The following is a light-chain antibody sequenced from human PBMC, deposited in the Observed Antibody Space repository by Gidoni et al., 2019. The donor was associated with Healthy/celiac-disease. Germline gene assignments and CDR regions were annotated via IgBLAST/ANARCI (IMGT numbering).Light chain of an antibody. V-gene: IGKV1-39*01. J-gene: IGKJ2*03. Sequence: IQLTQSPSSLSASVGDRVTITCRASQSISSYLNWYQQKPGKAPKLLIYAASSLQSGVPSRFSGSGSGTDFTLNISSLQPEDLATYYCQQSYSTPPSFGQGTKLEIK. CDR2: AAS. CDR3: QQSYSTPPS. CDR1: QSISSY.